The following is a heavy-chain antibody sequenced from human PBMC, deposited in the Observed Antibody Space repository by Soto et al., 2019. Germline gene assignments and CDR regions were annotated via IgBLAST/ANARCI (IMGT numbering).Heavy chain of an antibody. D-gene: IGHD6-13*01. CDR1: GFTFSSYA. J-gene: IGHJ4*02. CDR2: ISGSGGST. V-gene: IGHV3-23*01. Sequence: QTGGSLRLSCAASGFTFSSYAMSWVRQAPGKGLEWVSAISGSGGSTYYADSVKGRFTISRDNSKNTLYLQMNSLRAEDTAVYYCAKDSGYSSSWYPNHFDYWGRGTLVTV. CDR3: AKDSGYSSSWYPNHFDY.